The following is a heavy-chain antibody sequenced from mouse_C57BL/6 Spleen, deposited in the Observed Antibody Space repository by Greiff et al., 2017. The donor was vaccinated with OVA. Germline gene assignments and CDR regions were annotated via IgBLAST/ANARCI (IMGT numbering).Heavy chain of an antibody. J-gene: IGHJ2*01. Sequence: VQLQQSGPELVKPGASVKISCKASGYAFSSSWMNWVKQRPGKGLEWIGRIYPGDGDTNYNGKFKGKATLTADKSSSTAYMQLSSLTSEDSAVYFCARGESEDYWGQGTTLTVSS. CDR3: ARGESEDY. CDR1: GYAFSSSW. V-gene: IGHV1-82*01. CDR2: IYPGDGDT.